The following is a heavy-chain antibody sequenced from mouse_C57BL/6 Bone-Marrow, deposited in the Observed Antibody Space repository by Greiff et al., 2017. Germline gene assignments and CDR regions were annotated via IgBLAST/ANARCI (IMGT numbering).Heavy chain of an antibody. V-gene: IGHV1-55*01. CDR2: IYPGSGST. Sequence: VQLQQPGAELVKPGASVKMSCKASGYTFTSYWITWVKQRPGQGLEWIGDIYPGSGSTNYNEKFKGKATLTADKSSSTAYMELRSLTSEDSAVYFCAREGDCHWYFDVWGTGTTVTVSS. CDR1: GYTFTSYW. J-gene: IGHJ1*03. CDR3: AREGDCHWYFDV.